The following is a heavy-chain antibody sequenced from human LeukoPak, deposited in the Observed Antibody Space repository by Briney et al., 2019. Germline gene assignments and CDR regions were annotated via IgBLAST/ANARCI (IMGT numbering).Heavy chain of an antibody. J-gene: IGHJ3*02. D-gene: IGHD4-17*01. CDR3: AKDLTVTTLGDAFDI. Sequence: GGSLRLSCAASGFTFSSYAMHWVRQAPGKGLEWVAVISYDGSNKYYADSVKGRFTISRDNSKNTLYLQMNSLRAEDTALYYCAKDLTVTTLGDAFDIWGQGTMVTVSS. CDR2: ISYDGSNK. V-gene: IGHV3-30-3*01. CDR1: GFTFSSYA.